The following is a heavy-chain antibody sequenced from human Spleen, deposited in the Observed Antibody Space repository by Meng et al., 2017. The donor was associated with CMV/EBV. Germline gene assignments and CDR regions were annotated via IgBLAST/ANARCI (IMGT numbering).Heavy chain of an antibody. CDR1: GFTFSSYA. D-gene: IGHD3-16*01. V-gene: IGHV3-23*01. CDR3: TRGVWGLHSAWYSDY. Sequence: GGSLRLSCAASGFTFSSYAMSWVRQAPGKGLEWVSAISGSGGSTYYADSVKGRFTISRDNSKNTLSLQMNNLRPEDTAVYYCTRGVWGLHSAWYSDYWGQGTLVTVSS. CDR2: ISGSGGST. J-gene: IGHJ4*02.